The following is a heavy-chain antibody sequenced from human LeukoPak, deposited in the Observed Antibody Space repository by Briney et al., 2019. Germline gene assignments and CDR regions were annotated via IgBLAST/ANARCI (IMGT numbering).Heavy chain of an antibody. CDR3: ARDRGFGSVRDPSWFDP. J-gene: IGHJ5*02. V-gene: IGHV1-3*01. CDR2: INAGNGNT. CDR1: GYTFTSYA. Sequence: ASVKVSCKASGYTFTSYAMHWVRQAPGQRLEWMGWINAGNGNTKYSQKFQGRVTITRDTSASTAYMELSSLRSEDTAVYYCARDRGFGSVRDPSWFDPWGQGTLVTVSS. D-gene: IGHD3-10*01.